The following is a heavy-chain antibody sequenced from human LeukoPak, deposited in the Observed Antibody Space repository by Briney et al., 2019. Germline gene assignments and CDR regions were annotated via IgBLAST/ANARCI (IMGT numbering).Heavy chain of an antibody. CDR2: ISSSSSTI. Sequence: GGSLRLSCAASGFTFSSYSMNWVRQAPGKGLEWVSYISSSSSTIYYADSVKGRFTISRDNAKNSLYLQMNSLRAEDTAVYYCASRRTIVGAISYYYYYMDVWGKGTTVTVSS. CDR3: ASRRTIVGAISYYYYYMDV. D-gene: IGHD1-26*01. V-gene: IGHV3-48*01. J-gene: IGHJ6*03. CDR1: GFTFSSYS.